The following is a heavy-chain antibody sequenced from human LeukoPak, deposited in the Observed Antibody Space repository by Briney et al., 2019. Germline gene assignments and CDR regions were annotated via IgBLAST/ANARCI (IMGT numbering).Heavy chain of an antibody. J-gene: IGHJ4*02. V-gene: IGHV3-7*01. Sequence: PGGSLRLSCAASGFTFSSYWMSWVRQAPGKGLEWVANIKQDGSEKYYVDSVKGRFTISRDNAKNSLYLQMNSLRAEDTAVYYCASFPSSWSSPPDYWGQGTLVTVSS. CDR1: GFTFSSYW. CDR2: IKQDGSEK. D-gene: IGHD6-13*01. CDR3: ASFPSSWSSPPDY.